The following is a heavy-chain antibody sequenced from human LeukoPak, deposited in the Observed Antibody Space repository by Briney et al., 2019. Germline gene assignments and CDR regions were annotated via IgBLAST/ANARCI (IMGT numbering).Heavy chain of an antibody. Sequence: PSETLSLTCTVSGGSISSYYWSWLRQPAGKGLEWIGRIYTSGSTNYNPSLKSRVTMSVDTSKNQFSLKLSSVTAADTAVYYCARDLCSSTSCSNWFDPWGQGTLVTVSS. J-gene: IGHJ5*02. D-gene: IGHD2-2*01. V-gene: IGHV4-4*07. CDR2: IYTSGST. CDR3: ARDLCSSTSCSNWFDP. CDR1: GGSISSYY.